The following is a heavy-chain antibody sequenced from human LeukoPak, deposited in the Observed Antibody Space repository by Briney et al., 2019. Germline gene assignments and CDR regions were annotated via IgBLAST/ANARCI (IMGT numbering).Heavy chain of an antibody. CDR2: ISNDGSLK. V-gene: IGHV3-30*03. CDR1: GFTFSTYG. CDR3: AVDWGRQVGDY. J-gene: IGHJ4*02. Sequence: PGGSLRLSCAASGFTFSTYGMHWVRQAPGMGLEWVAVISNDGSLKFHADSVKGRFTISRDNSKDTLYLQMNSLRTEDTAVYYCAVDWGRQVGDYWGQGTLVTVSS. D-gene: IGHD7-27*01.